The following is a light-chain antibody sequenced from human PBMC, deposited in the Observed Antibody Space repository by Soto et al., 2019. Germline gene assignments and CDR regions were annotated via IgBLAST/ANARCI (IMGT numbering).Light chain of an antibody. J-gene: IGLJ2*01. CDR3: SSYTSISTLVV. Sequence: QSVLTQPASVSGSPGQSITISCTGTSSDIGNYNYVSWYQQHPGKAPKLMIFEVNTRPSGVSNRFSGSKSGNTASLTISGLRAEDEADYYCSSYTSISTLVVFGGGTKLTVL. CDR2: EVN. V-gene: IGLV2-14*01. CDR1: SSDIGNYNY.